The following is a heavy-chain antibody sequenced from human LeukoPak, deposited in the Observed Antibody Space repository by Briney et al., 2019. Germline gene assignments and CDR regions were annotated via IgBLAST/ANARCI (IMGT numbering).Heavy chain of an antibody. CDR3: AKDRVRITIFGVVTKQGGYFDY. CDR1: GFTFSNHW. V-gene: IGHV3-23*01. D-gene: IGHD3-3*01. CDR2: ISGSGGST. J-gene: IGHJ4*02. Sequence: GGSLRLSCAASGFTFSNHWMHWVRQTPEKGLEWVSAISGSGGSTYYADSVKGRFTISRDNSKNTLYLQMNSLRAEDTAVYYCAKDRVRITIFGVVTKQGGYFDYWGQGTLVTVSS.